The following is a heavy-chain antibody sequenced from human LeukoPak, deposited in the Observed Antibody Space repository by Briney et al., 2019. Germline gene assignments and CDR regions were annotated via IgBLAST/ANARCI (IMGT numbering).Heavy chain of an antibody. Sequence: SETLSLTCTVSGGSISSYYWSWIRRPPGKGLEWIGYIYYSGSTNYNPSLKSRVTISVDTSKNQFSLKLSSVTAADTAVYYCARTKTWALERTPWFDYWGQGTLVTVSS. CDR3: ARTKTWALERTPWFDY. V-gene: IGHV4-59*01. CDR2: IYYSGST. J-gene: IGHJ4*02. D-gene: IGHD1-1*01. CDR1: GGSISSYY.